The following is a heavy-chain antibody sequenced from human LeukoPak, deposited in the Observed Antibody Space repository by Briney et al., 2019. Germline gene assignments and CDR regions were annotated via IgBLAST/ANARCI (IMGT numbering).Heavy chain of an antibody. J-gene: IGHJ3*02. D-gene: IGHD2-21*01. Sequence: SSETLSLTCAVSGYSISSGYYWGWIRQPPGKGLEWIGSIYHSGSTYYNPSLKGRVTISVDTSKNQFSLKLTSVTAAATAAYYFASIYSGAFDIWGQAPMLTAYS. CDR3: ASIYSGAFDI. V-gene: IGHV4-38-2*01. CDR1: GYSISSGYY. CDR2: IYHSGST.